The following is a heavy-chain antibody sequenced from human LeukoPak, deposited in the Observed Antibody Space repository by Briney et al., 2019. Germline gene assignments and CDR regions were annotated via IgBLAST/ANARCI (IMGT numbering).Heavy chain of an antibody. CDR1: GFSFSSYG. V-gene: IGHV3-30*18. CDR2: ISYDGDNK. CDR3: AKDIRVWGSYRYPCLDY. J-gene: IGHJ4*02. Sequence: GGSLRLSCAASGFSFSSYGMHWVRQAPGKGLEWVAVISYDGDNKYYADSVNGRFTISRDNSKNTLSLQMDSLRAEDTAVYYCAKDIRVWGSYRYPCLDYWGQGTLVTVSS. D-gene: IGHD3-16*02.